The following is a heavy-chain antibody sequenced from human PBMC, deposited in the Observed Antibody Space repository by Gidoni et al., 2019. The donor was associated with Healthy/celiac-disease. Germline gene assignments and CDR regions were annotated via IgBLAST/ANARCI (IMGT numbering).Heavy chain of an antibody. CDR1: GGPFSSYA. D-gene: IGHD3-22*01. CDR3: ARGYYYDSSGYYGYFQH. V-gene: IGHV1-69*01. J-gene: IGHJ1*01. CDR2: IIPIFGTA. Sequence: QVQLVQSGAEVKKPGSSVKVSCKASGGPFSSYAISWVRQAPGQGLEWMGGIIPIFGTANYAQKFQGRVTITADESTSTAYMELSSLRSEDTAVYYCARGYYYDSSGYYGYFQHWGQGTLVTVSS.